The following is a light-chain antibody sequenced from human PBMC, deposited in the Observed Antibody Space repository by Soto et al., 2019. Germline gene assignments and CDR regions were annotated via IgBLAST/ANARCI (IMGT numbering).Light chain of an antibody. CDR3: QQYNSYWT. CDR1: QGIRND. J-gene: IGKJ1*01. Sequence: IQMTQSPSSLSASVGDRVTITCRASQGIRNDLGWYQQKPGKAPKLLIYDASSLESGVPSRFSGSGSGTEFTLTISSLQPDDFATYYCQQYNSYWTFGQGTKVDIK. CDR2: DAS. V-gene: IGKV1-17*01.